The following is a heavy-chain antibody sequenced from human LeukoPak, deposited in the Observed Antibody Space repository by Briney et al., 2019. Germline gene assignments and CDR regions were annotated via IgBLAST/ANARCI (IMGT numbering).Heavy chain of an antibody. D-gene: IGHD1-26*01. Sequence: SETLSLTFTVSGGSISSGDYYWSWIRQPPGKGLEWIGYIYYSGSTYYNPSLKSRVTISVDTSKNQFSLKLSSVTAADTAVYYCARVLGLAAFDYWGQGTLVTVSS. J-gene: IGHJ4*02. CDR3: ARVLGLAAFDY. CDR2: IYYSGST. V-gene: IGHV4-30-4*01. CDR1: GGSISSGDYY.